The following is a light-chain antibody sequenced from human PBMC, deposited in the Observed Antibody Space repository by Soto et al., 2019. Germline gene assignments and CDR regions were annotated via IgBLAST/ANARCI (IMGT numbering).Light chain of an antibody. J-gene: IGKJ1*01. Sequence: DIQMTQSPSTLSASVGDRVTITCRASQSISSWLAWYQQKPGKAPKLLIYDASSLESGVPSRFSGSGSGTEFTLTISSLQPDYFATYYCQQYNRPPAFGQGTKVEIK. CDR1: QSISSW. CDR3: QQYNRPPA. CDR2: DAS. V-gene: IGKV1-5*01.